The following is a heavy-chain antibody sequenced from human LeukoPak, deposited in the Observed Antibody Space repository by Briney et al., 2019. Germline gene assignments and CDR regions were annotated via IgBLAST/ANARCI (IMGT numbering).Heavy chain of an antibody. Sequence: GGSLRLSCAASGSTFNIYAMNWVRQAPGKGLEWVSAISGSGGYTYYADSVKGRFTISRDNSKNMLYLQMNSLRAEDTAVYYCAKTQPLQVNWFDPWRQGTLVTVSS. D-gene: IGHD5-18*01. CDR2: ISGSGGYT. CDR3: AKTQPLQVNWFDP. J-gene: IGHJ5*02. V-gene: IGHV3-23*01. CDR1: GSTFNIYA.